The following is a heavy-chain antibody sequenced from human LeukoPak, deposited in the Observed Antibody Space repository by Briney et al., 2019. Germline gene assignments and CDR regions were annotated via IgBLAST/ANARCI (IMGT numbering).Heavy chain of an antibody. CDR2: MNPNSGNT. CDR3: ARGRYCSSTSCPLFY. CDR1: GYTFTSYD. Sequence: ASVKVSCKASGYTFTSYDINWVRQATGQGPEWMGWMNPNSGNTGYAQKFQGRVTMTRNTSISTAYMELSSLRSEDTAVYYCARGRYCSSTSCPLFYWGQGTLVTVSS. D-gene: IGHD2-2*01. J-gene: IGHJ4*02. V-gene: IGHV1-8*01.